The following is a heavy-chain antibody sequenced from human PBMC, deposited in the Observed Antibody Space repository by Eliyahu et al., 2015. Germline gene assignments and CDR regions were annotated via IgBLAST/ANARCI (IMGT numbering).Heavy chain of an antibody. CDR1: GGXFIGYY. CDR3: ARGQPATQFDFWSGPKNFHP. J-gene: IGHJ5*02. Sequence: QVQLQQWGAGLLKPSETLSLTCAVYGGXFIGYYWSWIRQPPGKGLEWIGEINHSGSTNYNPSLKSRVTMSVDPSKNQFSLRLSSVTAADTALYFCARGQPATQFDFWSGPKNFHPWGQGTLVTVSS. D-gene: IGHD3-3*01. V-gene: IGHV4-34*02. CDR2: INHSGST.